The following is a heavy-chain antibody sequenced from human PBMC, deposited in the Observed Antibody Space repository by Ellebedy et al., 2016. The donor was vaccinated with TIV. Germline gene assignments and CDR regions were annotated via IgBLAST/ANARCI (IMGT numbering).Heavy chain of an antibody. Sequence: MPSETLSLTCIASGGSSRTYYWSWLRQPVGQGLEWIGSAYHNGNNTYSPSLRSRVTMTLAPSENRFSLNLDSVTAADTAVYYCAISSHSKWGDAFDVWGQGTTV. V-gene: IGHV4-4*07. CDR3: AISSHSKWGDAFDV. D-gene: IGHD2-2*01. J-gene: IGHJ3*01. CDR2: AYHNGNN. CDR1: GGSSRTYY.